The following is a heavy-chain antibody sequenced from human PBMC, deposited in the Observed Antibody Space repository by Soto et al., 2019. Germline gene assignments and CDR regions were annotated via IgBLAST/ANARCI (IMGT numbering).Heavy chain of an antibody. J-gene: IGHJ6*03. CDR3: AKDKPPVVVAATSYYYYYYMDV. D-gene: IGHD2-15*01. CDR2: ISGSGGST. Sequence: GGSLRLSCAASGFTFSSYAMSWVRQAPGKGLEWVSAISGSGGSTYYADSVKGRFTISRDNSKNTLYLQMNSLRAEDTAVYYCAKDKPPVVVAATSYYYYYYMDVWAKGPRSPSP. V-gene: IGHV3-23*01. CDR1: GFTFSSYA.